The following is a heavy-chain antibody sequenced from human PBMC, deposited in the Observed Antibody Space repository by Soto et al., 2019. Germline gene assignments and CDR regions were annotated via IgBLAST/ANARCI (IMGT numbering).Heavy chain of an antibody. CDR1: GFTVSSNH. J-gene: IGHJ4*02. CDR3: ATVGDTDTAGY. CDR2: IYFGGNT. D-gene: IGHD5-18*01. V-gene: IGHV3-53*01. Sequence: VQLVESGGGLIQPGGSLRLSCAASGFTVSSNHMTWVRQPPGRGAEWVSTIYFGGNTYYADSVKVRFTISRDKSKNMLYVQMNSLRAEDTAIYDCATVGDTDTAGYWGQGTLVTVSS.